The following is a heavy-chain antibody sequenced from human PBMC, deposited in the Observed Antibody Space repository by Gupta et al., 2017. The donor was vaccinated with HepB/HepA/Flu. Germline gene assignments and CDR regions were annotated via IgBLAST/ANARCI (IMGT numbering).Heavy chain of an antibody. J-gene: IGHJ6*03. CDR2: IYYSGST. D-gene: IGHD2-15*01. CDR3: AREPWGSGEGYYYYYMDV. V-gene: IGHV4-31*03. CDR1: GGSISSGGYY. Sequence: QVQLQESGPGLVKPSQTLSLTCTVSGGSISSGGYYWSWIRPHPGKGLEWIGYIYYSGSTYYNPSLKSRVTISVDTSKNQFSLKLSSVTAADTAVYYCAREPWGSGEGYYYYYMDVWGKGTTVTVSS.